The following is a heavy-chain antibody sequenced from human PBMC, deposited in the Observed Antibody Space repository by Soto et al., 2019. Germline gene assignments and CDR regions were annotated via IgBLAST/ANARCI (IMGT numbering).Heavy chain of an antibody. D-gene: IGHD3-16*02. CDR3: TTYDYILGSDRYRWAY. Sequence: EVQLVESGGGCVKPGGSLILSCAACGFTFSNAWMSWVRQAPGKGLEWVARIKSKIEGGTRDHAAPVKGRFTISRDDSKNTLYLQMNSLETEDTAVYYCTTYDYILGSDRYRWAYWGQGALVTVSS. V-gene: IGHV3-15*01. J-gene: IGHJ4*02. CDR2: IKSKIEGGTR. CDR1: GFTFSNAW.